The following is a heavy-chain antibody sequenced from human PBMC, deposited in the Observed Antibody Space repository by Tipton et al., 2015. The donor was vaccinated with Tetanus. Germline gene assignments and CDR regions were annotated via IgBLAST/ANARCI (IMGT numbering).Heavy chain of an antibody. CDR2: IIPMFGTE. J-gene: IGHJ4*02. CDR1: GGTLNSYT. Sequence: QLVQSGPEVKRPGSSVKVSCKASGGTLNSYTITWVRQAPGQGLEWLGGIIPMFGTETYSQDLQGRVSITADESTGTAYMELTNLKSEDTAVYYCARDQNGDFVYWGQGTLVTVSS. D-gene: IGHD4-17*01. V-gene: IGHV1-69*01. CDR3: ARDQNGDFVY.